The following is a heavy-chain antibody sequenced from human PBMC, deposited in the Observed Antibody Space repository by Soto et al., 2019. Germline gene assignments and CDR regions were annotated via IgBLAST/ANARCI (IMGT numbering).Heavy chain of an antibody. V-gene: IGHV4-31*03. CDR3: ARTYCGGDGYSPRVFWYFDL. CDR2: IYYSGST. J-gene: IGHJ2*01. Sequence: QVQLQESGPGLVKPSQTLSLTCTVSGGSISSGGYYWSWIRQHPGKGLEWIGYIYYSGSTYYNPSLKSRVTIAVDTSKNQFSLKLSSVTAADTAVYYCARTYCGGDGYSPRVFWYFDLWGRGTLVTVSS. CDR1: GGSISSGGYY. D-gene: IGHD2-21*02.